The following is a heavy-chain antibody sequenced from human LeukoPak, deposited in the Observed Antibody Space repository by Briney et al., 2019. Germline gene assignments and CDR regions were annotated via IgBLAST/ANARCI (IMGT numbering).Heavy chain of an antibody. CDR2: ISAYNGNT. J-gene: IGHJ6*03. D-gene: IGHD1-26*01. CDR3: ARAPGVGATVYYYYMDV. Sequence: ASVKVSCKASGYTFTSYGISWVRQAPGQGLEWTGWISAYNGNTNYAQKLQGRVTMTTDTSTSTAYMEPRSLRSDDTAVYYCARAPGVGATVYYYYMDVWGKGTTVTVSS. V-gene: IGHV1-18*01. CDR1: GYTFTSYG.